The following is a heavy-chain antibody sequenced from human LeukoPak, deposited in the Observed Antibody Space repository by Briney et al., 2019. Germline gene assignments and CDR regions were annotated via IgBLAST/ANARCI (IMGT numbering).Heavy chain of an antibody. J-gene: IGHJ4*02. CDR2: IGTAGDT. Sequence: GRSLRLSCAASGFTFSSYDMHWVRQATGKGLEWVSAIGTAGDTYYPGSVKGRFTISRGNAKNSLYLQMNSLRAGDTAVYYCARASSSSWYRYFDYWGQGTLVTVSS. CDR3: ARASSSSWYRYFDY. D-gene: IGHD6-13*01. V-gene: IGHV3-13*01. CDR1: GFTFSSYD.